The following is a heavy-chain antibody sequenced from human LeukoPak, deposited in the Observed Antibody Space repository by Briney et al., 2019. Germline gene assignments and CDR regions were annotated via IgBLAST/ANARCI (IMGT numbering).Heavy chain of an antibody. CDR2: IIPILGIA. CDR1: GGTFSSYA. Sequence: EASVKVSCKASGGTFSSYAISWVRQAPGQGLEWMGRIIPILGIANYAQKFQGRVTITADKSTSTAYMELSSLRSEDTAVYYCARTDTLIRYFYWFFHGFGYWGQGTPVTVSS. V-gene: IGHV1-69*04. J-gene: IGHJ4*01. D-gene: IGHD3-9*01. CDR3: ARTDTLIRYFYWFFHGFGY.